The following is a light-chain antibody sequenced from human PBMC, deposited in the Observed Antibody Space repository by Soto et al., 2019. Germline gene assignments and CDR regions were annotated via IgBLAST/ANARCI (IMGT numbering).Light chain of an antibody. CDR2: GAS. CDR3: QQYGSSPFT. Sequence: IVLTQSPATLSLSPGETATLSCRASQSVSGYIGWYQQKPGQAPRLLIYGASSRATGIPDRFSGSGSGTDFTLTISRLEPEDFAVYYCQQYGSSPFTFGQGTRLEIK. J-gene: IGKJ5*01. V-gene: IGKV3-20*01. CDR1: QSVSGY.